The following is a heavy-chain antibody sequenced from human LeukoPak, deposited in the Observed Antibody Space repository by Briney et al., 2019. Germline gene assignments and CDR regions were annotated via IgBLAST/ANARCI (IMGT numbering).Heavy chain of an antibody. V-gene: IGHV1-69*13. D-gene: IGHD6-13*01. CDR3: ARAMIAAAPIDY. CDR2: IIPIFGTA. CDR1: GYTFTSYD. Sequence: SVKVSCKASGYTFTSYDISWVRQAPGQGLEWMGGIIPIFGTANYAQKFQGRVTITADESTSTAYMELSSLRSEDTAVYYCARAMIAAAPIDYWGQGTLVTVSS. J-gene: IGHJ4*02.